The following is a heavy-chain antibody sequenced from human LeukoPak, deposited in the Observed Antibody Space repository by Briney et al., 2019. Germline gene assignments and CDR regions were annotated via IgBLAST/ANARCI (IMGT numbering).Heavy chain of an antibody. V-gene: IGHV1-2*02. J-gene: IGHJ4*02. Sequence: ASVKVSCKASGYTFTGYYMHWVRQAPGQGLEWMGWINPNSGGTNYAQKFQGRVTMTRDTSISTAYMELSRLRSDDTAVYYCARDWCLAGLGSCGSFGYWGQGTLVTVSS. D-gene: IGHD3/OR15-3a*01. CDR1: GYTFTGYY. CDR2: INPNSGGT. CDR3: ARDWCLAGLGSCGSFGY.